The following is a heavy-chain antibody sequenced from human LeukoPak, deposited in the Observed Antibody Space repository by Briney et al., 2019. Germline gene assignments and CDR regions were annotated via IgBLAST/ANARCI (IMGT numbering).Heavy chain of an antibody. D-gene: IGHD6-19*01. CDR3: AKSPDVAGTGRFDY. CDR2: ISASGGST. CDR1: GFTFSSYA. J-gene: IGHJ4*02. Sequence: GGSLRLSCAASGFTFSSYAMSWVRQAPGKGLEWVSPISASGGSTYYADSVKGRFTISRDNSKNTLYLQMNSLRAEDTAVYYCAKSPDVAGTGRFDYWGQGTLVTVSS. V-gene: IGHV3-23*01.